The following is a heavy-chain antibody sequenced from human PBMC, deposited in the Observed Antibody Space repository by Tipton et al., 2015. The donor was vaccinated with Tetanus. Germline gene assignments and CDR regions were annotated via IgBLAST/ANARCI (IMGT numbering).Heavy chain of an antibody. Sequence: PLRLSCAASGFTFSSYGMHWVRQAPGKGLEWVAVISYDGSNKYYADSVKGRFTISRDNSKNTLYLQMNSLRAEDTAVYYCAKDAYSSGSFDYWGQGTLVTVSS. J-gene: IGHJ4*02. CDR1: GFTFSSYG. CDR2: ISYDGSNK. D-gene: IGHD6-19*01. V-gene: IGHV3-30*18. CDR3: AKDAYSSGSFDY.